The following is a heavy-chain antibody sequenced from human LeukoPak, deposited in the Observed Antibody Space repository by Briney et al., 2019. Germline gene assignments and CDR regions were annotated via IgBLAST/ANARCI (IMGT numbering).Heavy chain of an antibody. CDR2: INTNTGNP. V-gene: IGHV7-4-1*02. Sequence: GASVKVSCKASGYSFNSFSINWVRQAPGQGLECLGWINTNTGNPTYAQGFTGRYVFSVDTSVSTAYLEISSLKAEDTAVYFCAKEGSSSRYPPYYGLDVWGQGTTVTVSS. J-gene: IGHJ6*02. D-gene: IGHD6-13*01. CDR1: GYSFNSFS. CDR3: AKEGSSSRYPPYYGLDV.